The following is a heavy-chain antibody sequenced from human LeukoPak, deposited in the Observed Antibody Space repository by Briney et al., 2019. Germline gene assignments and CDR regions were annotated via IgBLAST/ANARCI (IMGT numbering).Heavy chain of an antibody. V-gene: IGHV3-9*01. D-gene: IGHD2-2*01. CDR2: ISWNSGSI. CDR3: AKELGYCSSTSCSSFDY. J-gene: IGHJ4*02. Sequence: PGGSLRLSCAASGLTFSSYAMHWVRQAPGKGLEWVSGISWNSGSIGYADSVKGRFTISRDNAKNSLYLQMNSLRAEDTALYYCAKELGYCSSTSCSSFDYWGQGTLVTVSS. CDR1: GLTFSSYA.